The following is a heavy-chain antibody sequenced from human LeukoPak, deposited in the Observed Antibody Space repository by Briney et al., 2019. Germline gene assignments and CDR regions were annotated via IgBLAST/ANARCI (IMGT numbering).Heavy chain of an antibody. CDR1: GFTFSRYS. D-gene: IGHD2-2*01. CDR2: ISSSSSYI. V-gene: IGHV3-21*01. J-gene: IGHJ4*02. CDR3: ARFTVVPAANFDY. Sequence: GGSLRLSCAASGFTFSRYSMNWVRQAPGKGLEWVSSISSSSSYIYYADSVKGRFTISRDNAKNSPYLQMNSLRAEDTAVYYCARFTVVPAANFDYWGQGTLVTVSS.